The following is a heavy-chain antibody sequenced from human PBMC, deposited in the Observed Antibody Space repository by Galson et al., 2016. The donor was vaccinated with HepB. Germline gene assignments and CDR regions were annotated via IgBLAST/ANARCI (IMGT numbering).Heavy chain of an antibody. Sequence: SLRLSCAASGITFSSYVMNWVRQAPGKGLEWVSVISDSGGSTNYAASVKGRFTISRDNSKNTLYLQMSSLRAEDTAVYYCAKGTTTYYYYHMDVWGKGTTVTVSS. V-gene: IGHV3-23*01. CDR2: ISDSGGST. D-gene: IGHD1-26*01. CDR1: GITFSSYV. J-gene: IGHJ6*03. CDR3: AKGTTTYYYYHMDV.